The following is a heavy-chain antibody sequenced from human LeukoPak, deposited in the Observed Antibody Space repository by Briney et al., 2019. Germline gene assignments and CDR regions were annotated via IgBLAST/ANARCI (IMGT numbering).Heavy chain of an antibody. V-gene: IGHV3-30*02. CDR1: GFTFSNYG. J-gene: IGHJ4*02. CDR3: AKYSSSPQIDY. D-gene: IGHD6-6*01. CDR2: IRYDGNNK. Sequence: GGSLRLSCAASGFTFSNYGMHWVRQAPGKGLEWVAFIRYDGNNKYYADSVKGRFTISRDNSKNTVYLQMNSLRAEDTAVYCCAKYSSSPQIDYWGQGTLVTVSS.